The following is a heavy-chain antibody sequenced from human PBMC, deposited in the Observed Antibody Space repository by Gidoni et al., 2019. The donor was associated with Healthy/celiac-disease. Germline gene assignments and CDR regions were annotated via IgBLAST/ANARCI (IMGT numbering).Heavy chain of an antibody. V-gene: IGHV4-59*08. CDR2: IYYSGST. J-gene: IGHJ4*02. CDR1: GGSISSYY. D-gene: IGHD2-21*02. Sequence: QVQLQESGPGLVKPSETLSLTCTVSGGSISSYYWSWIRQPPGKGLEWLGYIYYSGSTNYNPSLKSRVTISVDTSKNQFSLKLSSVTAADTAVYYCARLTHCGGDCYSLDYWGQGTLVTVSS. CDR3: ARLTHCGGDCYSLDY.